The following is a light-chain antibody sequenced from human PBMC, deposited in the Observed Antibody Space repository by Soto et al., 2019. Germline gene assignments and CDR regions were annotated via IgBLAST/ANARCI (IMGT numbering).Light chain of an antibody. Sequence: SQMTQSACSLSASVGDRFTITCLASQDIGNDLDWYQQKPGKAPKLLIFGASTLQSGVPSRFSGSGSGTDFTLTISSLQPEDFATYYCQQYYSFPLTFGGGTKV. J-gene: IGKJ4*01. CDR3: QQYYSFPLT. V-gene: IGKV1-6*01. CDR2: GAS. CDR1: QDIGND.